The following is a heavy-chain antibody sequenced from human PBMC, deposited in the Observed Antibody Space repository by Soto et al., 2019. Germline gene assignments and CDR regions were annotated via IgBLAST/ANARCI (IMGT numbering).Heavy chain of an antibody. Sequence: QVQLVQSGAEVKKPGSSVKVSCKASGGTFSSYAISWVRQAPGQGLEWMGGIIPIFGTANYAQKFQGRVTITADKSTSTAYMELSSLRSEDTAVYYCARDGYDSSGYYYNYYYYGMDGWGHGTTVTVSS. CDR2: IIPIFGTA. V-gene: IGHV1-69*06. J-gene: IGHJ6*02. D-gene: IGHD3-22*01. CDR3: ARDGYDSSGYYYNYYYYGMDG. CDR1: GGTFSSYA.